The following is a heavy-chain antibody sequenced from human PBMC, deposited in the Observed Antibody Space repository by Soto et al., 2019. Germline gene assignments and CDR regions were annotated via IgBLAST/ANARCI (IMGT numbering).Heavy chain of an antibody. CDR3: AKDMPSAWGASSGYAFDI. D-gene: IGHD6-19*01. CDR2: ISWNSGSI. Sequence: EVQLVESGGGLVQPGRSLRLSCAASGFTFDDYAMHWVRQAPGKGLEWVSGISWNSGSIDYADSVKGRFIISRENAKNSLYLQMNSLRTEATAFYYCAKDMPSAWGASSGYAFDIWGQGTMVTVSS. CDR1: GFTFDDYA. J-gene: IGHJ3*02. V-gene: IGHV3-9*01.